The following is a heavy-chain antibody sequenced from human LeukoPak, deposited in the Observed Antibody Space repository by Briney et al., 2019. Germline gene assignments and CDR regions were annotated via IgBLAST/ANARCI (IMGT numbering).Heavy chain of an antibody. CDR2: IYTSGST. CDR3: ARDRAGYCSSTSCSYYYYYYMDV. D-gene: IGHD2-2*01. J-gene: IGHJ6*03. Sequence: SETLSLTCTVSGGSISSYYWSWIRQPAGKGLEWIGRIYTSGSTNYNPSLKSRVTISVDTSKNQFSLKLSSVTAADTAVYYCARDRAGYCSSTSCSYYYYYYMDVWGKGTTVTVSS. V-gene: IGHV4-4*07. CDR1: GGSISSYY.